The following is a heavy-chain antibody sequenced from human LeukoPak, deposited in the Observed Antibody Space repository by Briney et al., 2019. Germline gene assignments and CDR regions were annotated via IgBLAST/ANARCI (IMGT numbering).Heavy chain of an antibody. CDR3: AKAPLEGYYDYVWGSYRQDAFDI. CDR2: ISYDGSNK. Sequence: GGSLRLSCAASGFTFSSYGMHWDRQAPGKGLEWVAVISYDGSNKYYADSVKGRFTISRDNSKNTLYLQMNSLRAEDTAVYYCAKAPLEGYYDYVWGSYRQDAFDIWGQGTMVTVSS. CDR1: GFTFSSYG. J-gene: IGHJ3*02. D-gene: IGHD3-16*02. V-gene: IGHV3-30*18.